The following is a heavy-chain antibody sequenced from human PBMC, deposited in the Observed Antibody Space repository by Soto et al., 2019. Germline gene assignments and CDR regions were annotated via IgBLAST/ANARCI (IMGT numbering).Heavy chain of an antibody. Sequence: QITLKESGPTLVKPTQTLTLTCTFSGFSLSTSGVGVGWIRQPPGKALEWLALIYWDDDKRYSPSLKSRLTITKDTSKNQVVLTMTNMDPVDTATYYCARMGRYYDILTGYSWTFDYWGQGTLVTVSS. V-gene: IGHV2-5*02. D-gene: IGHD3-9*01. J-gene: IGHJ4*02. CDR3: ARMGRYYDILTGYSWTFDY. CDR1: GFSLSTSGVG. CDR2: IYWDDDK.